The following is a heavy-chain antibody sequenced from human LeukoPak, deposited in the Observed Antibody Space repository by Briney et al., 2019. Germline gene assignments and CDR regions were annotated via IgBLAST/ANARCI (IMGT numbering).Heavy chain of an antibody. V-gene: IGHV3-7*01. CDR2: IKQDGSEK. CDR3: ARDGCSSTSCYTRGDV. Sequence: PGGSLRLSCAASGLPFSFYWMSWVRQAPGKGLEWVANIKQDGSEKYYINSVKGRFTISRDNAENSLYLKMNSLRAEDTAVYYCARDGCSSTSCYTRGDVWGKGTTVTVSS. J-gene: IGHJ6*04. CDR1: GLPFSFYW. D-gene: IGHD2-2*01.